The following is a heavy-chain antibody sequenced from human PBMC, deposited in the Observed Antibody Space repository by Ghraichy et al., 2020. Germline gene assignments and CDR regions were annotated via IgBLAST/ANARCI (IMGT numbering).Heavy chain of an antibody. CDR3: ARDGLRTTVTTYGFDP. D-gene: IGHD4-17*01. V-gene: IGHV1-18*01. CDR1: GYTFSSSG. Sequence: ASVKVSCKASGYTFSSSGISWVRQAPGQGLEWMGWISAYNGNTNYAQKLQGRVTMTTDTSTSTAYLELRSLRSDDTAVYYCARDGLRTTVTTYGFDPWVQGTLVTVSS. J-gene: IGHJ5*02. CDR2: ISAYNGNT.